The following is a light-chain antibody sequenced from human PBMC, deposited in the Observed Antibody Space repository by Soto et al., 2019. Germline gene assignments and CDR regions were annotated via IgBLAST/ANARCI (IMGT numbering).Light chain of an antibody. CDR2: GVS. V-gene: IGKV3-20*01. CDR1: QSVSASQ. J-gene: IGKJ2*01. CDR3: HQHDSPPHP. Sequence: ETVLAQSPGTLSLSPGERATLSCRASQSVSASQLAWYQQKPGQSPRLLIYGVSSRATGIPDRFGGSGSGTDFTLTIIRLEPEDVAVYYGHQHDSPPHPFRQGTKLEIK.